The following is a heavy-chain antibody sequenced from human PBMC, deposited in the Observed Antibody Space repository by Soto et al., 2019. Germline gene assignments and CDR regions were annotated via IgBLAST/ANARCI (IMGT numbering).Heavy chain of an antibody. J-gene: IGHJ4*02. Sequence: VGSLRLSCEASGFTFSRYAMHWVRQAPGGGLDWVAVISRDGTTTYYGDSVKGRFTVSRDNSKNTVFLSMTSLGPDDTAVFYCARSRNGAVPDYINIWGQGTQVTVSS. CDR3: ARSRNGAVPDYINI. CDR1: GFTFSRYA. CDR2: ISRDGTTT. V-gene: IGHV3-30-3*01. D-gene: IGHD2-8*01.